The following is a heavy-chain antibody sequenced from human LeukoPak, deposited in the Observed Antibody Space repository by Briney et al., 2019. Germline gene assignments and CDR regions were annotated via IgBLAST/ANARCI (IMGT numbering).Heavy chain of an antibody. CDR3: TSADYDILTGA. Sequence: GGSLRLSCAASGFTLSGSDMHWVRQASGKGLEWVGRIRSKANSYATAYAASVKGRFTISRDDSKNTAYLQMSSLKTEDTAVYYCTSADYDILTGAWGQGALVTVSS. J-gene: IGHJ4*02. CDR2: IRSKANSYAT. V-gene: IGHV3-73*01. CDR1: GFTLSGSD. D-gene: IGHD3-9*01.